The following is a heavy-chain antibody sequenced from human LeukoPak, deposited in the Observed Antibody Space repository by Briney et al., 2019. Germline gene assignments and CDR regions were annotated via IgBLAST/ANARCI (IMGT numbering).Heavy chain of an antibody. CDR2: IYYSGST. V-gene: IGHV4-61*01. CDR3: ARVRQLEYYYYGMDV. J-gene: IGHJ6*02. CDR1: GGSISSSSYY. Sequence: SETLSLTCTVSGGSISSSSYYWSWIRQPPGKGLEWIGYIYYSGSTNYNPSLKSRVTISVDTSKNQFSLKLSSVTAADTAVYYCARVRQLEYYYYGMDVWGQGTTVTVSS. D-gene: IGHD6-6*01.